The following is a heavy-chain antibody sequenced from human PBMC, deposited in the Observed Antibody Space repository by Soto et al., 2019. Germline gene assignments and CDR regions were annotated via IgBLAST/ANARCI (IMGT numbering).Heavy chain of an antibody. V-gene: IGHV4-59*08. CDR3: ARGIIVVAGALVDY. CDR2: IYYGGNT. D-gene: IGHD6-19*01. Sequence: QVQLQESGPGLVKPSETLSLTCTVSGGSISSYYWSWIRQPPGKGLEWIGYIYYGGNTNYNPSLKSRVTISVDTSKNQFSLKLSSVTAADTAVYYCARGIIVVAGALVDYWGQGTLVTVSS. J-gene: IGHJ4*02. CDR1: GGSISSYY.